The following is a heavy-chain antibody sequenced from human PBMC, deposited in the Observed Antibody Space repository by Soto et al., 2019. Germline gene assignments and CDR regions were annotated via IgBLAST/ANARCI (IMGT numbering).Heavy chain of an antibody. CDR3: ARVERLYSSSWPHDAFDI. CDR2: ISAYNGNT. V-gene: IGHV1-18*01. Sequence: ASVKVSCKASGYTFTSYGISWVRQAPGQGLEWMGRISAYNGNTNYAQKFQGRVTITADKSTSTAYMELSSLRSEDTAVYYCARVERLYSSSWPHDAFDIWGQGTTVTVSS. J-gene: IGHJ3*02. D-gene: IGHD6-13*01. CDR1: GYTFTSYG.